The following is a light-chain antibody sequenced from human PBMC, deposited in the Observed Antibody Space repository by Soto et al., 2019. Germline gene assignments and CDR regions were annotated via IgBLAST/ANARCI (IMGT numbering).Light chain of an antibody. CDR3: SSYAGSNNFV. CDR2: EVS. CDR1: SSDVGGYSY. V-gene: IGLV2-8*01. J-gene: IGLJ1*01. Sequence: QSVLTQPPSASGSPGQSVTISCTGTSSDVGGYSYVSWYQQHPGKAPKLMIYEVSKRPSWVPDRFSGSKSGNTASLTVSGLQAEDEADYYCSSYAGSNNFVFGTGTKVTVL.